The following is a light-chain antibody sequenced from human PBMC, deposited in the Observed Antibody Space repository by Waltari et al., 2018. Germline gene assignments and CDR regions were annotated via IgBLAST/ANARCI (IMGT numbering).Light chain of an antibody. V-gene: IGLV2-14*03. CDR2: DVT. CDR3: SSWTDSDALKLL. CDR1: SIDVGGSNY. J-gene: IGLJ2*01. Sequence: QSALTQPASVSGSPGQSITISCTGTSIDVGGSNYVSWSQQHPGKAPQLMIYDVTDRPSGVSNRFSGSKSGNTASLTISGLQAEDEADYYCSSWTDSDALKLLFGGGTKLTVL.